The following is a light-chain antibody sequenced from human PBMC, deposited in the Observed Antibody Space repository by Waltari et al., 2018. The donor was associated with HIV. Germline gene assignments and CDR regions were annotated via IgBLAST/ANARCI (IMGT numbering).Light chain of an antibody. Sequence: SYDLTQPPSVSVSPGQMARITCSGDALPKKYVSWYQQKSGPALGVIYGDNKRPAGMPERFSGSSSGTMVTLSISGAQVEDETELYCYSTDNSDKHTSVFGGGTKLTVL. J-gene: IGLJ2*01. V-gene: IGLV3-10*01. CDR1: ALPKKY. CDR2: GDN. CDR3: YSTDNSDKHTSV.